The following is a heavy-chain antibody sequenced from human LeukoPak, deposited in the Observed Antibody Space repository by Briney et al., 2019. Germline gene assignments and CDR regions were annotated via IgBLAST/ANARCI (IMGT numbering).Heavy chain of an antibody. CDR3: ARERLQLRNESFDY. Sequence: PSETLSLTCTVSGGSISSYYWSWIRQPAGKGLEWIGRIYTSGSTNYNPSLKSRVTMSVDTSKNQFSLKLSSVTAADTAVYYCARERLQLRNESFDYWHQGTLATV. V-gene: IGHV4-4*07. D-gene: IGHD2-15*01. J-gene: IGHJ4*02. CDR1: GGSISSYY. CDR2: IYTSGST.